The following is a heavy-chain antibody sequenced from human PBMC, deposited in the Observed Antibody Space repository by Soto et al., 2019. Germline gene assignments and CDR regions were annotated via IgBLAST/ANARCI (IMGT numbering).Heavy chain of an antibody. CDR2: ISYDGSNK. CDR3: ARGGGYVWGSYRWSYFDY. Sequence: PGGSLRLPCAASGFTFSSYAMHWVRQAPGKGLEWVAVISYDGSNKYYADSVKGRFTISRDNSKNTLYLQMNSLRAEDTAVYYCARGGGYVWGSYRWSYFDYWGQGTLVTV. V-gene: IGHV3-30-3*01. J-gene: IGHJ4*02. D-gene: IGHD3-16*02. CDR1: GFTFSSYA.